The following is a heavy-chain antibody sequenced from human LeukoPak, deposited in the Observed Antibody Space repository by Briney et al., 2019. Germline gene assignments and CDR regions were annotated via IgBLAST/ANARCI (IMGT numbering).Heavy chain of an antibody. Sequence: GSVKVSCKASGYTFTGYYMHWVRQAPGQGLEWMGWINPNSGGTNYAQKFQGRVTMTRDTSISTAYMELGRLRSDDTAVYYCAAEQWLVRDNWFDPWGQGTLVTVSS. V-gene: IGHV1-2*02. CDR3: AAEQWLVRDNWFDP. J-gene: IGHJ5*02. D-gene: IGHD6-19*01. CDR2: INPNSGGT. CDR1: GYTFTGYY.